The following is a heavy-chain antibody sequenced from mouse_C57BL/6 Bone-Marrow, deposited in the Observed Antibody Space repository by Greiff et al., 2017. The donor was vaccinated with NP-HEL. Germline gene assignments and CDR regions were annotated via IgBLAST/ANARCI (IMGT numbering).Heavy chain of an antibody. CDR3: ARHGLYYCGSSPYFDV. V-gene: IGHV5-6*01. J-gene: IGHJ1*03. CDR1: GFTFSSYG. D-gene: IGHD1-1*01. CDR2: ISSGGSYT. Sequence: EVQLKESGGDLVKPGGSLKLSCAASGFTFSSYGMSWVRQTPDKRLEWVATISSGGSYTYYPDSVKGRFTISRDNAKNTLYLQMSSLKSEDTAMYYCARHGLYYCGSSPYFDVWGTGTTVTVSS.